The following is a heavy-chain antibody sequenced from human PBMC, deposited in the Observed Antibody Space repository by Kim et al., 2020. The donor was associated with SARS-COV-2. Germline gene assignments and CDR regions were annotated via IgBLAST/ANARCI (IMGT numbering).Heavy chain of an antibody. V-gene: IGHV5-51*01. CDR3: ARRDGYNYGFDY. D-gene: IGHD5-12*01. Sequence: RYSPSFQGQVTISADKSISTAYVQWSSLKASDTAMYYCARRDGYNYGFDYWGQGTLVTVSS. J-gene: IGHJ4*02.